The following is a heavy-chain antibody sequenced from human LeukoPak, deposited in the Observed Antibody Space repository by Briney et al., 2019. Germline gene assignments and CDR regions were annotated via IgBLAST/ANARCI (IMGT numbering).Heavy chain of an antibody. Sequence: PSETLSLTCSVSGGSIRSYYWSWIRQPAGKGLEWIGRIYTSGSTNYNPSLKSRVTMSVDTSKNQISLKLSSVTAADTAVYYCARSAQWLNNWFDPWGQGTLVTVSS. CDR3: ARSAQWLNNWFDP. CDR2: IYTSGST. V-gene: IGHV4-4*07. CDR1: GGSIRSYY. D-gene: IGHD6-19*01. J-gene: IGHJ5*02.